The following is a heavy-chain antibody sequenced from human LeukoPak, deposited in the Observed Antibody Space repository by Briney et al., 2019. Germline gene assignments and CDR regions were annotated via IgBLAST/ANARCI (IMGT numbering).Heavy chain of an antibody. D-gene: IGHD3-22*01. V-gene: IGHV1-18*01. CDR1: GYTFTSYG. Sequence: ASVKVSCKASGYTFTSYGISWVRQAPGQGLEWMGWISAYNGNTNYAQKIQGRVTMTTDTSTSTAYMELRSLRSDDTAVYYCARDPSQNYYYDSSGSVYWGQGTLVTVSS. CDR3: ARDPSQNYYYDSSGSVY. J-gene: IGHJ4*02. CDR2: ISAYNGNT.